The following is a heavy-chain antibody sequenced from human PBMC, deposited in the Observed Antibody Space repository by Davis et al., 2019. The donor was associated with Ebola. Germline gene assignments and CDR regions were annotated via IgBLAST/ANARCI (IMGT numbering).Heavy chain of an antibody. CDR1: GDSISSDY. CDR2: IYYSGST. Sequence: MPSETLSLTCTVSGDSISSDYWSWIRQSPGKGLEWIGYIYYSGSTNYNPSLKSRVTISVDTSKNQFFLKLSSVTAADTAMYYCARWAGSSGDLRAFDIWGQGTMVTVSS. V-gene: IGHV4-59*08. D-gene: IGHD6-19*01. J-gene: IGHJ3*02. CDR3: ARWAGSSGDLRAFDI.